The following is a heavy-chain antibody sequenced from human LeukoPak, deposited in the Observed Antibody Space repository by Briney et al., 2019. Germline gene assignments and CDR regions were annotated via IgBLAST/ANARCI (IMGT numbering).Heavy chain of an antibody. J-gene: IGHJ4*02. CDR2: INHSGST. CDR3: ARWGSGWYYFDY. Sequence: PSETLSLTCAVYGGSFSGYYWSWIRQPPGKGLEWIGEINHSGSTNYNPSLKGRVTISVDTSKNQFSLKLSSVTAADTAVYYCARWGSGWYYFDYWGQGTLVTVSS. CDR1: GGSFSGYY. V-gene: IGHV4-34*01. D-gene: IGHD6-19*01.